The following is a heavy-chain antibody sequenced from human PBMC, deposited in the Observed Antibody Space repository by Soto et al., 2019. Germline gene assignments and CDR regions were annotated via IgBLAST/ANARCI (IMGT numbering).Heavy chain of an antibody. D-gene: IGHD1-7*01. V-gene: IGHV4-34*01. J-gene: IGHJ1*01. CDR2: IKDGGNT. Sequence: SETLSLTCAVYGGSFSGYYWSWIRQPPGKGLEWIGEIKDGGNTNYSPSLKSRVTISADTSKNQFSLKLNSVTAADTAVYYCATHNWDLDPWGQGTLVTVSS. CDR1: GGSFSGYY. CDR3: ATHNWDLDP.